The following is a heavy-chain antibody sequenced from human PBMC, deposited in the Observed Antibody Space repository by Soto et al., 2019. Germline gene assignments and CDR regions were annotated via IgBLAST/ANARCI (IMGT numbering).Heavy chain of an antibody. J-gene: IGHJ3*01. CDR3: ASRIGR. CDR2: IHPSGQPI. Sequence: XASLRLSCAVSGFTFSSSEMYWVRQVPGKGLEWISYIHPSGQPIFYADSVKGRFTISRDNANNSLFLQMNSLRAEDTAVYYCASRIGRWGQGTMVTVSS. V-gene: IGHV3-48*03. CDR1: GFTFSSSE.